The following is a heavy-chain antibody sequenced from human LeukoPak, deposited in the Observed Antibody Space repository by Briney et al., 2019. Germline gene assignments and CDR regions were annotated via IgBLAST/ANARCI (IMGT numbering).Heavy chain of an antibody. CDR1: GFTFSSYS. V-gene: IGHV3-21*04. J-gene: IGHJ4*02. D-gene: IGHD3-16*01. CDR2: TSSSSGDI. CDR3: ARGTGGEFYY. Sequence: GGSLRLSCAASGFTFSSYSMNWVRQAPGKGLEWVSSTSSSSGDISYADSVKGRFTISRDNAKSSLYLQMNSLRAEDTAVYYCARGTGGEFYYWGQGTLVTVSS.